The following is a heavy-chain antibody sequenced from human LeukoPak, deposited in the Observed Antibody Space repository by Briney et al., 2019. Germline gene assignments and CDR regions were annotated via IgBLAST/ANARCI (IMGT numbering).Heavy chain of an antibody. CDR1: GYTFTSYY. V-gene: IGHV1-46*01. D-gene: IGHD2-21*02. J-gene: IGHJ6*03. Sequence: ASVRVSCKASGYTFTSYYMHWVRQAPGQGLEWMGIINPSGGSTSYAQKFQGRVTMTRDMSTSTVYMELSSLRSEDTAVYYCARGGDIVVVTAPHYYYYMDVWGKGTTVTVSS. CDR2: INPSGGST. CDR3: ARGGDIVVVTAPHYYYYMDV.